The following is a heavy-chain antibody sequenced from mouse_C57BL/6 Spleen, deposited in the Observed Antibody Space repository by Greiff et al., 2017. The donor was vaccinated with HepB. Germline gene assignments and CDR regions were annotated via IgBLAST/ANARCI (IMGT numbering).Heavy chain of an antibody. J-gene: IGHJ2*01. CDR1: GYTFTSYW. CDR2: IYPSDSET. Sequence: QVQLQQPGAELVRPGSSVKLSCKASGYTFTSYWMDWVKQRPGQGLEWIGNIYPSDSETHYNQKFKDKATLTVDKSSSTAYMQRSSLTSEDSAVYYCSRETTVVSYYFDYWGQGTTLTVSS. CDR3: SRETTVVSYYFDY. V-gene: IGHV1-61*01. D-gene: IGHD1-1*01.